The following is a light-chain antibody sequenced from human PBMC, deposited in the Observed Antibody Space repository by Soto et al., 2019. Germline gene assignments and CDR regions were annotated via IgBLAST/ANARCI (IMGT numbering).Light chain of an antibody. J-gene: IGKJ5*01. CDR2: DAS. V-gene: IGKV1-33*01. CDR1: QDISNY. Sequence: DIQMTQSPSSLSASVGDRVTITCQASQDISNYLNWYQQKPGKAPKLLIYDASNLETGVPSRFSGSGSGTDFTFTISSLQPEEIATYYCQQYDKRAITFGQGTRLEI. CDR3: QQYDKRAIT.